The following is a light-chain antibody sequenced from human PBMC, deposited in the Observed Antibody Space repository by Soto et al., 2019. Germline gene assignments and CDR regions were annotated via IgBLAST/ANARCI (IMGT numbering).Light chain of an antibody. J-gene: IGKJ4*01. V-gene: IGKV3-11*01. CDR2: DAS. Sequence: ENVLTQTPATLSLSPGDRATLSCRASQSVSSYVAWYQQKPGQAPRLLIYDASNRATGIPPRFSGSVSGTDFTLTISSLEPEDFAVYYCQQRSNWPPLTFGGGTKVEIK. CDR1: QSVSSY. CDR3: QQRSNWPPLT.